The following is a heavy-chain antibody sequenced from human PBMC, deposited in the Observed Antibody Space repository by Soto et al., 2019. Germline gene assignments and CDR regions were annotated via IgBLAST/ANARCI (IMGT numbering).Heavy chain of an antibody. J-gene: IGHJ4*02. CDR1: GDSVSIYTVA. CDR3: ARDGGIALTTFDY. V-gene: IGHV6-1*01. D-gene: IGHD4-17*01. CDR2: TYYRSKWYN. Sequence: SQTLSLTCVISGDSVSIYTVAWNWIRQSPSRGLEWLGRTYYRSKWYNDYAVSVRSRITINPDTSKNQFSLQLNSVTPEDTAVYYCARDGGIALTTFDYWGQGSLVTVSS.